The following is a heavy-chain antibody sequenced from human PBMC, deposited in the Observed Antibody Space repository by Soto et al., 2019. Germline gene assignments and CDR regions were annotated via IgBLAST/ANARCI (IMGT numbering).Heavy chain of an antibody. V-gene: IGHV1-8*01. D-gene: IGHD3-16*02. CDR1: GYTFTSYD. J-gene: IGHJ6*03. Sequence: SVKVSCKASGYTFTSYDINWVRQATGQGLEWMGWMNPNSGNTGYAQKFQGRVTMTRNTSISTVYMELSSLRSEDTAVYYCARGSKWRDYIWGSYRSHDNYYYSYMDVWGKGTTVTVSS. CDR2: MNPNSGNT. CDR3: ARGSKWRDYIWGSYRSHDNYYYSYMDV.